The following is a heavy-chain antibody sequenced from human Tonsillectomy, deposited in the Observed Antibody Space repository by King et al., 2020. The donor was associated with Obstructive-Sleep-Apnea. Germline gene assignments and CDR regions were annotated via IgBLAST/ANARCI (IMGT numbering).Heavy chain of an antibody. D-gene: IGHD4-11*01. CDR1: RFTFSNYA. CDR2: ISTNGQST. J-gene: IGHJ4*02. CDR3: ARGLYGNYVATGADY. V-gene: IGHV3-64*01. Sequence: VQLVESGGGLVQPGGSLRLSCAASRFTFSNYAMHWVRQAPGKGLEYVSSISTNGQSTDYANSVKGRFTISRDNSKNALYLQMGSLRVEDMAIYYCARGLYGNYVATGADYWGRGTLVTVSS.